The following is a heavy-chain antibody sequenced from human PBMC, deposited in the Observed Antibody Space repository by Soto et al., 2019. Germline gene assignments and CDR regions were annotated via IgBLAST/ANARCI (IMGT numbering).Heavy chain of an antibody. CDR1: GYRFNNYW. Sequence: PGESLKISCKGSGYRFNNYWIAWVRQMPGKGLEWMGIIYPGDSDTRYSPSFQGQVTISADKSINTAYLQWSSLKASDTAMYFCARQKMYAPDYWGQGTLVTVSS. V-gene: IGHV5-51*01. D-gene: IGHD2-8*01. J-gene: IGHJ4*02. CDR2: IYPGDSDT. CDR3: ARQKMYAPDY.